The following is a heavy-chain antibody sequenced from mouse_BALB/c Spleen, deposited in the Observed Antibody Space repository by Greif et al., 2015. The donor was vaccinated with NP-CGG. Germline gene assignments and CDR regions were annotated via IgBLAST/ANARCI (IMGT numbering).Heavy chain of an antibody. CDR3: ATPLITTATSYAMDY. CDR1: GFNIKDYY. J-gene: IGHJ4*01. V-gene: IGHV14-1*02. CDR2: IDPENGNT. D-gene: IGHD1-2*01. Sequence: EVQGVESGAELVRPGALVKLSCKASGFNIKDYYMHWVKQRPEQGLEWIGWIDPENGNTIYDPKFQGKASITADTSSNTAYLQLGSLTSEDTAVYYCATPLITTATSYAMDYWGQGTSVTVSS.